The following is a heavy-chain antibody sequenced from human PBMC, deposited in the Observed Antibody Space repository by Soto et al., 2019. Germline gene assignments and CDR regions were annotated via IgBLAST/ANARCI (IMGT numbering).Heavy chain of an antibody. V-gene: IGHV4-39*01. CDR3: ARLDARGRRGYYYYGMDV. J-gene: IGHJ6*02. D-gene: IGHD6-6*01. CDR1: GGSISSSSYY. Sequence: SETLSLTCTVSGGSISSSSYYWGWIRQPPGKGLEWIGSIYYSGSTYYNPSLKSRVTISVDTSKNQFSLKLSSVTAADTAVYYCARLDARGRRGYYYYGMDVWGQGTTVTVSS. CDR2: IYYSGST.